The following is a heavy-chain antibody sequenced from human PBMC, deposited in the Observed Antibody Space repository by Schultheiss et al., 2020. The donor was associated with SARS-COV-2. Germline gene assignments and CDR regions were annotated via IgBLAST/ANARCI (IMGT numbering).Heavy chain of an antibody. CDR1: GFTVSSNY. J-gene: IGHJ3*02. D-gene: IGHD3-3*01. Sequence: GESLKISCAASGFTVSSNYMSWFRQAPGKGLEWVSVIYSGGSTYYADSVKGRFTISRDNSKNTLYLQMNSLRAEDTAVYYCASTTISYDFWSGYEDDAFDIWGQGTMVTVSS. CDR2: IYSGGST. CDR3: ASTTISYDFWSGYEDDAFDI. V-gene: IGHV3-53*01.